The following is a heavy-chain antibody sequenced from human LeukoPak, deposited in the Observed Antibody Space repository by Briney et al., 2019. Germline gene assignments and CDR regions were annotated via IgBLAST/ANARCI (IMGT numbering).Heavy chain of an antibody. J-gene: IGHJ3*02. CDR1: GGTFSSYA. D-gene: IGHD3-22*01. CDR3: ARDRFSRDDSSGYEGFAFDI. CDR2: IIPIFGTA. V-gene: IGHV1-69*13. Sequence: SVKVSCKASGGTFSSYAISWVRQAPGQGLEWMGGIIPIFGTANYAQKFQGRVTITADESTSTAYMELSSLRSEDTAVHYCARDRFSRDDSSGYEGFAFDIWGQGTMVTVSS.